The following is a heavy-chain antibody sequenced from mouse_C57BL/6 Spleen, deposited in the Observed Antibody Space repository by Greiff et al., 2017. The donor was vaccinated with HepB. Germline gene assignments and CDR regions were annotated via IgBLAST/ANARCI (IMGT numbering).Heavy chain of an antibody. D-gene: IGHD1-1*01. CDR2: IDPSDSYT. Sequence: QVQLQQPGAELVMPGASVKLSCKASGYTFTSYWMHWVKQRPGQGLEWIGEIDPSDSYTNYNQKFKGKSTLTVDKSSSTAYMQLSSLTSEDSAVYYCATTTVVHFDYWGQGTTLTVSS. CDR3: ATTTVVHFDY. V-gene: IGHV1-69*01. J-gene: IGHJ2*01. CDR1: GYTFTSYW.